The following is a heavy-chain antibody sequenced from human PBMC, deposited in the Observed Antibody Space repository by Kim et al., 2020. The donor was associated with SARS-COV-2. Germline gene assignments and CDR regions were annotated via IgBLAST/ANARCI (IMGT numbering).Heavy chain of an antibody. CDR3: ARGGPAHEFDP. CDR2: GK. J-gene: IGHJ5*02. V-gene: IGHV1-2*02. Sequence: GKNYAQKVQGRVTMTRDTSISTAFMELSRLTSDDTAVYYCARGGPAHEFDPWGQGTLVTVSS.